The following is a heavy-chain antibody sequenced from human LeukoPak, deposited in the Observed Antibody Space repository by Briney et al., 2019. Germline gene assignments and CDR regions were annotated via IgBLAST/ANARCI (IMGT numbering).Heavy chain of an antibody. D-gene: IGHD3-10*01. CDR3: ARAVYGSGSCMDV. Sequence: GGSLRLSCAASGFTFSSYWMHWVRQAPGKGLVWVSRINSDGSNTSYADSVKGRFMISRDNAKNTMYLQMNSLRAEDTAVYYCARAVYGSGSCMDVWGKGTTVTVSS. J-gene: IGHJ6*03. CDR1: GFTFSSYW. V-gene: IGHV3-74*01. CDR2: INSDGSNT.